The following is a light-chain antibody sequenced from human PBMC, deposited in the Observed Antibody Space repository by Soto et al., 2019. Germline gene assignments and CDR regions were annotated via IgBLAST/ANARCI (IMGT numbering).Light chain of an antibody. J-gene: IGKJ5*01. CDR3: HQYKIYSIT. V-gene: IGKV1-5*01. CDR2: DAS. Sequence: DIQMTQSPSTLSASVGDRVTITCRASQSISSWVAWYQQKPGKAPKLLIYDASSLESWVPSRFSGSGSGTEFTLTISSLQPDDFATYYCHQYKIYSITVGQGPRLEIK. CDR1: QSISSW.